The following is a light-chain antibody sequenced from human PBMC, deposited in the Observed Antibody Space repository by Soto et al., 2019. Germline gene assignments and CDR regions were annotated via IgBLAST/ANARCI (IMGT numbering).Light chain of an antibody. CDR2: DVS. CDR3: SSYTSSSTYV. CDR1: SSDVGNYNY. J-gene: IGLJ1*01. V-gene: IGLV2-14*01. Sequence: QSALTQPASVSGSPGQSITISFTGTSSDVGNYNYVSWYQQHPGKAPKLMIYDVSNRPSGVSNRFSGSKSGITASLTISGLQAEDEADYYCSSYTSSSTYVFGTGTKLTVL.